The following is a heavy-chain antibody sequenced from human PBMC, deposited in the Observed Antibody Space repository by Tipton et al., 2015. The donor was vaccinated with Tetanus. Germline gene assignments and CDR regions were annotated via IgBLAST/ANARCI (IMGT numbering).Heavy chain of an antibody. CDR2: PYYRSKWYN. J-gene: IGHJ4*02. D-gene: IGHD5-18*01. CDR3: ARGETIKLWPVDY. CDR1: GDSVSSNSAA. V-gene: IGHV6-1*01. Sequence: GLVKPSQTLSLTCAISGDSVSSNSAAWNWIRQSPSRGLEWLGRPYYRSKWYNDYAVSVKSRITINPDTSKNQFSLQLNSVTPEDAAGYYCARGETIKLWPVDYWGQGTLVTVAS.